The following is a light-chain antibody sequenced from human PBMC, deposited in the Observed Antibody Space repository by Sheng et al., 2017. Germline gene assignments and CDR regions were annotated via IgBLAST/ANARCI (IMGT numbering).Light chain of an antibody. CDR2: LGS. CDR1: QSLLHSNGYNY. Sequence: DIVMTQSPLSLPVTPGEPASISCRSSQSLLHSNGYNYLDWYLQKPGQSPQLLIYLGSNRASGVPDRFSGSGSGTDFTLKISRVEAEDVGVYYCMQALQTPFPFGQGTKAGD. CDR3: MQALQTPFP. V-gene: IGKV2-28*01. J-gene: IGKJ2*01.